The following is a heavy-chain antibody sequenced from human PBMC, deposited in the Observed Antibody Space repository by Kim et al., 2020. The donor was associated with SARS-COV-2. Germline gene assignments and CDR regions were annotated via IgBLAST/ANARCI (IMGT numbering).Heavy chain of an antibody. Sequence: ASVKVSCKASGYTFTSYGISWVRQAPGQGLEWMGWISAYNGNTNYAQKLQGRVTMTTDTSTCTAYMELRSLRSDDTAVYYCARDQDGDYVSYYYYGMDVWGQGTTVTFSS. CDR3: ARDQDGDYVSYYYYGMDV. CDR2: ISAYNGNT. J-gene: IGHJ6*02. D-gene: IGHD4-17*01. V-gene: IGHV1-18*01. CDR1: GYTFTSYG.